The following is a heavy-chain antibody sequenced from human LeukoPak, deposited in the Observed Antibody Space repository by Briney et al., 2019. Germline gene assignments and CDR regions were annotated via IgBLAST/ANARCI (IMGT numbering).Heavy chain of an antibody. J-gene: IGHJ4*02. Sequence: GGSLRLSCTASGFTFGDYAMSWVRQAPGKGLEWVGFIRSKAYGGTTEYAASVKGRFTISRDDSKSIAYLQMNSLKTEDTAVYYCTRMITFGGVIGYFDYWGQGTLVTVSS. CDR2: IRSKAYGGTT. D-gene: IGHD3-16*02. CDR1: GFTFGDYA. V-gene: IGHV3-49*04. CDR3: TRMITFGGVIGYFDY.